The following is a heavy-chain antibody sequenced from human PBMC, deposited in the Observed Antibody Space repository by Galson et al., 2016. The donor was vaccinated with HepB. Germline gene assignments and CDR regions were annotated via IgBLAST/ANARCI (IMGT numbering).Heavy chain of an antibody. D-gene: IGHD4-23*01. J-gene: IGHJ6*02. V-gene: IGHV3-33*01. CDR3: AREGLYTVAYPLYIMDV. CDR2: IWYDGSNK. CDR1: GFTFSSYG. Sequence: SLRLSCAASGFTFSSYGMHWVRQAPGKGLEWVTIIWYDGSNKYYADSVKGRFHISRDNSKNTLSLQMNSLRAEDTAVYYCAREGLYTVAYPLYIMDVWGQGTTVTVSS.